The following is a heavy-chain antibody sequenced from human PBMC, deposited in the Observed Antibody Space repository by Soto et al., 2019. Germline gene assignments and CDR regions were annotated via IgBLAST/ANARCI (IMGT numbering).Heavy chain of an antibody. CDR1: GFSLTTGKMG. V-gene: IGHV2-26*01. D-gene: IGHD3-9*01. J-gene: IGHJ6*02. CDR2: IFSDNER. Sequence: SGPTLVHPTETLTLTCTVSGFSLTTGKMGVSWIRQPPGKAPEWLAHIFSDNERSYSTSLQGRLTISKDTSGSQVVLSMTNVDPVDTATYYCARMKVDSYQFYYAMDVWGQGTTVTVSS. CDR3: ARMKVDSYQFYYAMDV.